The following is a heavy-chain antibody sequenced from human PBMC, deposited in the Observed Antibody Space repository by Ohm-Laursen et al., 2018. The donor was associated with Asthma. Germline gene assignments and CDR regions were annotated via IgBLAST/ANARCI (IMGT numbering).Heavy chain of an antibody. Sequence: SLRLSCAASGFTFSSYWMHWVRQAPGKGLVWVSRINSDGSSTSYADSVKGRFTISRDNAKNTLYLQMNSLRAEDTAVYYCAKAYCGGECGMDVWGQGTTVTVSS. CDR3: AKAYCGGECGMDV. CDR1: GFTFSSYW. V-gene: IGHV3-74*01. D-gene: IGHD2-21*01. J-gene: IGHJ6*02. CDR2: INSDGSST.